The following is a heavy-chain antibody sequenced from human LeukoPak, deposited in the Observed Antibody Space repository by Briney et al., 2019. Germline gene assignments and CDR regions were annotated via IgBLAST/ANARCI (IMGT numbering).Heavy chain of an antibody. Sequence: GGSLRLSCAASGFTFSNYEMNWVRQAPGKGLEWVSYISGSSSPIYYADSVKGRVTISRDNAKDSLYLQMTSLRDEDTAVYYCARVSGSYYFDYWGQGTLVTVSP. D-gene: IGHD3-10*01. J-gene: IGHJ4*02. CDR1: GFTFSNYE. V-gene: IGHV3-48*02. CDR3: ARVSGSYYFDY. CDR2: ISGSSSPI.